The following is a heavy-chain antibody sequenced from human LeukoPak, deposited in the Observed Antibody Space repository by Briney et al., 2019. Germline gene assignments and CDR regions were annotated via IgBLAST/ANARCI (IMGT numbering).Heavy chain of an antibody. J-gene: IGHJ5*02. V-gene: IGHV4-59*01. D-gene: IGHD1-26*01. Sequence: GSLRLSCAASGFTFSSYGMSWVRQAPGKGLEWIGYIYYSGSTNYSPSLKSRVTISLDTSKNQFSLNLNSVTAADTAVYYCATGGSWFDPWGQGTLVTVSS. CDR1: GFTFSSYG. CDR2: IYYSGST. CDR3: ATGGSWFDP.